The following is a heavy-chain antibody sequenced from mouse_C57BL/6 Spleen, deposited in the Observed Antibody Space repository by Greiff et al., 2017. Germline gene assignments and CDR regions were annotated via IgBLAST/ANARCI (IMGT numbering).Heavy chain of an antibody. V-gene: IGHV5-16*01. Sequence: DVKLVESEGGLAQPGSSMKLSCTASGFTFSDYYMAWVRQVPEKGLEWVANINYDGSSTYYLDSLKSRFIISRDNAKNILYLQMSSLKSEDTATYYCARDHYYGSSPYAMDYWGQGTSVTVSS. D-gene: IGHD1-1*01. CDR3: ARDHYYGSSPYAMDY. CDR1: GFTFSDYY. J-gene: IGHJ4*01. CDR2: INYDGSST.